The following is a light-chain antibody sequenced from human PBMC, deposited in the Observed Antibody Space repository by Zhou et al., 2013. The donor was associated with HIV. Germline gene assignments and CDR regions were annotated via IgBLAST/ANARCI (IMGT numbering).Light chain of an antibody. Sequence: EIVLTQSPGTLSLSPGERATLSCRASQSVGNSYLAWYQQKPGQTPRLLIYGASSRATGIPDRFSGSGSGTDFTLTINRLEPQDFAVYYCQQYARSPLTFGGGTK. CDR3: QQYARSPLT. J-gene: IGKJ4*01. CDR1: QSVGNSY. V-gene: IGKV3-20*01. CDR2: GAS.